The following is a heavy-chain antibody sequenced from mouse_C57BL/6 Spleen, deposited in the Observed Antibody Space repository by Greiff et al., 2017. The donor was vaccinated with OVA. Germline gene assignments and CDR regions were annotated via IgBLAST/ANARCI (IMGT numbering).Heavy chain of an antibody. CDR1: GFSFNTYA. Sequence: EVNLVESGGGLVQPKGSLKLSCAASGFSFNTYAMNWVRQAPGKGLEWVARIRSKSNNYATYYADSVKDRFTISRDDSESMLYLQMNNLKTEDTAMYYCVRRGYGSSYGAMDYWGQGTSVTVSS. D-gene: IGHD1-1*01. V-gene: IGHV10-1*01. J-gene: IGHJ4*01. CDR2: IRSKSNNYAT. CDR3: VRRGYGSSYGAMDY.